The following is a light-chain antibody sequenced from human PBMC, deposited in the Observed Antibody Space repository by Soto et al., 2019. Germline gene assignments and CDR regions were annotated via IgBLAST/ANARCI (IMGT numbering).Light chain of an antibody. CDR2: LGS. V-gene: IGKV2-28*01. Sequence: DIVMTQSPLSLPVTPGEPASISCRSSQSLLHTNGYNYLDWYLQKPGQSPQLLIYLGSDRASGVPDRFSGSGSGTQFTLKISRVEAEDVGVYYCMQTLQTPLTFGGGTKVEI. CDR3: MQTLQTPLT. CDR1: QSLLHTNGYNY. J-gene: IGKJ4*01.